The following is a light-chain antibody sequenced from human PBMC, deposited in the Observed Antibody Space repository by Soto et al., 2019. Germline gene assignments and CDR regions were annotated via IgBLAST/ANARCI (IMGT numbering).Light chain of an antibody. Sequence: EIVMTQSPASLSVSPGERATLSCRASRSVSNNLAWYQQKPGQAPRLLIYGASTRATGIPARFSGSGSGTEFTLTINSLQSEDFAVYYCQQYNNWPPTTFGQGTKVDIK. CDR3: QQYNNWPPTT. CDR2: GAS. V-gene: IGKV3-15*01. CDR1: RSVSNN. J-gene: IGKJ1*01.